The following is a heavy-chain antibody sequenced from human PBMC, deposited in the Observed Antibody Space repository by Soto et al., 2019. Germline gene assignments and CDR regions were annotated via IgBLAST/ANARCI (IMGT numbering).Heavy chain of an antibody. CDR3: ATDLGGMWLSSGYDHGSDY. CDR2: FDPEDGET. CDR1: GYTLSELS. J-gene: IGHJ4*02. V-gene: IGHV1-24*01. Sequence: QVQLVQSGAEVKKPGASVKVSCKVSGYTLSELSMHWVRQAPGKGLEWMGGFDPEDGETIYAQKFQGRVTMTEDTSTDTAYMELSSLRSEDTAVYYCATDLGGMWLSSGYDHGSDYWGQGTLVTVSA. D-gene: IGHD3-22*01.